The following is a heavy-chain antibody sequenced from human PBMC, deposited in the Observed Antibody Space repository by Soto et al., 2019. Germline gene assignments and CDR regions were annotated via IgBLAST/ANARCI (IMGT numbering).Heavy chain of an antibody. V-gene: IGHV4-34*01. Sequence: ETMSLTCAVYGGSFSGYYWSWIRQPPGKGLEWIGEINHIGSTNYNPSLKSRVTISVDTSKIQFSLKLSSVTPADTAVYYCARGLSIAVAGTGIRFDYWGQGTLVTVSS. CDR2: INHIGST. CDR3: ARGLSIAVAGTGIRFDY. D-gene: IGHD6-19*01. CDR1: GGSFSGYY. J-gene: IGHJ4*02.